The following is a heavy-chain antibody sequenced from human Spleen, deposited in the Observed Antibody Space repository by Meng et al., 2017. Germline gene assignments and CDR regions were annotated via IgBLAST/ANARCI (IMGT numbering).Heavy chain of an antibody. V-gene: IGHV3-74*01. J-gene: IGHJ4*02. CDR1: GFTFSSYW. Sequence: GGSLRLSCVASGFTFSSYWMHWVRQDPGKGLVWVSRINTDGSTTSYADSVKGRFTISRDNSKNTVFLQINSLRVEDTAVYYCARSPIDKYDLSALPLDYWGQGTLVTVSS. CDR3: ARSPIDKYDLSALPLDY. D-gene: IGHD3-16*01. CDR2: INTDGSTT.